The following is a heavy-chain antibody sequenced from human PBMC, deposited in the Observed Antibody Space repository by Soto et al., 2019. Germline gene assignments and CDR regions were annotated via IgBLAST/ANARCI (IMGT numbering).Heavy chain of an antibody. CDR1: GGSINSGGSY. D-gene: IGHD3-22*01. Sequence: QVQLQESGPGLVKPSQTLSLTCTVSGGSINSGGSYWSWIRQHPGKGLEYIGYVFYYSGSTYYNPSLKSRVTISIDTSMNQFSLRLTSVTAADTAVYYCAIQSTTITTNSFYFDLWGRGTLVTVSS. CDR2: VFYYSGST. CDR3: AIQSTTITTNSFYFDL. J-gene: IGHJ2*01. V-gene: IGHV4-31*03.